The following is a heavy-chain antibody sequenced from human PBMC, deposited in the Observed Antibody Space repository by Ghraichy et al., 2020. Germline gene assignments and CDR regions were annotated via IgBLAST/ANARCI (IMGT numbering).Heavy chain of an antibody. Sequence: GSLRLSCAASGFTVNSNFMSWVRQAPGKGLEWVSVIHPGGTTYYTDSVKGRFTISRDNSENTLYLQMNGLRAEDTAVYYCARDSASGNYARLSLNWGQGTLVTVSS. D-gene: IGHD3-10*01. CDR2: IHPGGTT. J-gene: IGHJ4*02. CDR3: ARDSASGNYARLSLN. V-gene: IGHV3-66*01. CDR1: GFTVNSNF.